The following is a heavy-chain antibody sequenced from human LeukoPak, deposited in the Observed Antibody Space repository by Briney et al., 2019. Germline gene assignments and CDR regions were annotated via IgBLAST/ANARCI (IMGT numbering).Heavy chain of an antibody. CDR1: GFTFSSTW. Sequence: GGSLRLSCAASGFTFSSTWMSWVRQAPGKGLEWVANIKQDGSKKYYVDSVKGRFTISRDNAKNSLYLQMNSLRAEDTAVYYCAKAWEGLRKTAAYDYWGQGTLVTVSS. CDR2: IKQDGSKK. CDR3: AKAWEGLRKTAAYDY. D-gene: IGHD3-3*01. V-gene: IGHV3-7*03. J-gene: IGHJ4*02.